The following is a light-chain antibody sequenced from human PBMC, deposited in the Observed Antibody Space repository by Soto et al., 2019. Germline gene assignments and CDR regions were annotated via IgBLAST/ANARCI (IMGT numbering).Light chain of an antibody. CDR2: AGS. CDR1: QSISIN. Sequence: EIVMTQSPVTLCVSPGERVTLSCRASQSISINLAWYQHKPGQAPRLLIHAGSTRATGIPDRFSGSGSGTDFTLTISRLEPEDFAVYICQQYGTSPRTFGQGTRLEI. V-gene: IGKV3-20*01. CDR3: QQYGTSPRT. J-gene: IGKJ5*01.